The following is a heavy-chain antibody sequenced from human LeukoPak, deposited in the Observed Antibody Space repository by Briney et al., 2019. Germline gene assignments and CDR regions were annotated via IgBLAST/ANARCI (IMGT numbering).Heavy chain of an antibody. D-gene: IGHD3-16*01. Sequence: SETLSLTCTVSGVSISSGDYYWSWIRQPPGKGLEWIGYIYYSGSTYYNPSLKSRVTISVDTSKNQFSLKLSSVTAADTAVYYCASKLRWGDEYFDYWGKGTLVTVS. V-gene: IGHV4-30-4*01. CDR3: ASKLRWGDEYFDY. CDR1: GVSISSGDYY. CDR2: IYYSGST. J-gene: IGHJ4*02.